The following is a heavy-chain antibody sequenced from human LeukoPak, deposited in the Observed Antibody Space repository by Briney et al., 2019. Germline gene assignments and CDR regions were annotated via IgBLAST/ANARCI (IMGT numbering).Heavy chain of an antibody. V-gene: IGHV3-48*03. CDR1: GFTFSSYE. CDR3: ARRGYSSSWYFDY. D-gene: IGHD6-13*01. J-gene: IGHJ4*02. Sequence: GGSLRLSCAASGFTFSSYEINWVRQAPGKGLEWISYISSDGSSIFYADSVKGRCTISRDNAKNSLYLQMKSLRAEDTAVYYCARRGYSSSWYFDYWGQGTLVTVSS. CDR2: ISSDGSSI.